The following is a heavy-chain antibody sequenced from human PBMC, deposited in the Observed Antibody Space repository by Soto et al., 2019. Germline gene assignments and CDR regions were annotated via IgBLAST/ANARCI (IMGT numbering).Heavy chain of an antibody. CDR1: GFTFTSSA. V-gene: IGHV1-58*01. CDR2: IVVGSGNT. J-gene: IGHJ6*02. Sequence: GASVKVSCKASGFTFTSSAVQWVRQARGQRLEWMGWIVVGSGNTNYAQKFQERVTITRDMSTSTAYMELSSLRSEDTAVYYCAADYYSSSWTYYYYGMDVWGQGTTVTVSS. CDR3: AADYYSSSWTYYYYGMDV. D-gene: IGHD6-13*01.